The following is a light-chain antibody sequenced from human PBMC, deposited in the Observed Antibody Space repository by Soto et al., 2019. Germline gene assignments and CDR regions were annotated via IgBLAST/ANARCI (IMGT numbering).Light chain of an antibody. Sequence: QTVVTQPPSTSGTPGQRVTISCSGSSSNIGSNYAYWYQQLPGAAPKLLIHRNDQRPSGVPDRFSGSKSGTSASLAISGLRSDDEADYFCAAWDDSLSGVVFGGGTKLTVL. CDR1: SSNIGSNY. CDR3: AAWDDSLSGVV. CDR2: RND. J-gene: IGLJ2*01. V-gene: IGLV1-47*01.